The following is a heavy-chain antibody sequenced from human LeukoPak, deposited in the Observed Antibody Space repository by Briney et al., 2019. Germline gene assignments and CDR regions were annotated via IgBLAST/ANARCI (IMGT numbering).Heavy chain of an antibody. J-gene: IGHJ4*02. CDR3: ARGATYAYYQDY. CDR1: GFTVSSNY. CDR2: IYSGGST. D-gene: IGHD1-26*01. V-gene: IGHV3-53*01. Sequence: GGSLRLSCAASGFTVSSNYMSWVRQAPGKGLEWVSVIYSGGSTYYADSAKGRFTISRDNAKNTLYLQMNSLRAEDTAVYYCARGATYAYYQDYWGQGTLVTVSS.